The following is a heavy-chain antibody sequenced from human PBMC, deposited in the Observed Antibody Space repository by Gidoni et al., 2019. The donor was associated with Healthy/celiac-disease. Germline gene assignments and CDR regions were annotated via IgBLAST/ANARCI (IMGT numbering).Heavy chain of an antibody. Sequence: EVQLFESGGGLVQPGGSLRLSCAASGFTFSSYSMSWVRQAPGKGLEWVSAISGSGGNTYYADSVKGRFTISRDNSKNTLYLQMNSLRAEDTAVYYCAKDADCSSTSCPLYYYYYYYMDVWGKGTTVTVSS. D-gene: IGHD2-2*01. J-gene: IGHJ6*03. CDR2: ISGSGGNT. CDR1: GFTFSSYS. CDR3: AKDADCSSTSCPLYYYYYYYMDV. V-gene: IGHV3-23*01.